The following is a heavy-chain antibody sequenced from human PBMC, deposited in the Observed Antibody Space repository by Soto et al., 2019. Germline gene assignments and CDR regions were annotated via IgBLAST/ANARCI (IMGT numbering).Heavy chain of an antibody. J-gene: IGHJ4*02. CDR3: ARDLFGEDGAGYFYY. Sequence: QVHLVQSGVEVKKPGASVKVSCKASGYSFSTYGISWVRQAPGQGLEWMGWISGLNGNTNYAQNLQGRVTMTTDTSTSTAYIELSSLGFDDTAMYYCARDLFGEDGAGYFYYWGQGTLVTVSS. D-gene: IGHD3-10*01. CDR2: ISGLNGNT. CDR1: GYSFSTYG. V-gene: IGHV1-18*01.